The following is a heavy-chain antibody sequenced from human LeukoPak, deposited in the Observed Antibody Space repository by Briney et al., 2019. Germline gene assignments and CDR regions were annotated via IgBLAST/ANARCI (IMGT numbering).Heavy chain of an antibody. Sequence: ASVKVSCKASGYTFTSYDINWVRQATGQGLERMGWMNPNSGNTGYAQKFQGRVTMTRKTSISTAYMELSSLRSEDPAVYYCARVPYDFWSGYFHYGMDVWGQGTTVTVSS. V-gene: IGHV1-8*01. CDR1: GYTFTSYD. CDR2: MNPNSGNT. D-gene: IGHD3-3*01. J-gene: IGHJ6*02. CDR3: ARVPYDFWSGYFHYGMDV.